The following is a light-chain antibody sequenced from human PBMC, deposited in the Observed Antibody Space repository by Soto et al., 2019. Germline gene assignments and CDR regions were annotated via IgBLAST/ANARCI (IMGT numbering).Light chain of an antibody. CDR1: SSNIGAGYG. Sequence: QSALTQPPSVSGAPGQRVTISCTGSSSNIGAGYGIHWYQQLPGTAPKLLIFDNTNRPSGVPDRFYGSQSGTSGSLAITGLQAEDEADYYCQSYEVSRRLVFGGGTKLTVL. V-gene: IGLV1-40*01. CDR2: DNT. CDR3: QSYEVSRRLV. J-gene: IGLJ2*01.